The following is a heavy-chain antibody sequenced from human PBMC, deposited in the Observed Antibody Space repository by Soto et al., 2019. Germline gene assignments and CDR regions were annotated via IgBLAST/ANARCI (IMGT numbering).Heavy chain of an antibody. CDR1: GFTFSGSA. CDR2: IRSRADDYAT. CDR3: TRWDSTVTILAYYYGMDV. Sequence: EVQLVESGGGLVQPGGALKLSCAASGFTFSGSAIHWVRQASGKGLEWVGRIRSRADDYATVYAASVKGRFTISRDDSQNTAYLQMNSLKTEDTAVYYCTRWDSTVTILAYYYGMDVWGRGTTVTVSS. J-gene: IGHJ6*02. D-gene: IGHD4-17*01. V-gene: IGHV3-73*01.